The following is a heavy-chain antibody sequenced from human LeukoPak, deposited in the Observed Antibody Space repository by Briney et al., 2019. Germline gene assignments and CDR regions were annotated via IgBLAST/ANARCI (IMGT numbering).Heavy chain of an antibody. CDR3: TRPYYSDGSGSPDY. CDR1: RYSISSAYY. D-gene: IGHD3-22*01. CDR2: IYHSGST. J-gene: IGHJ4*02. V-gene: IGHV4-38-2*02. Sequence: PSETLSLTCTVSRYSISSAYYWGWIRQPPGKGLEWIGNIYHSGSTYYNPSLKSRVTISVDTSKNQFSLKLTSVTAADTAVYYCTRPYYSDGSGSPDYWGQGTLVTVSS.